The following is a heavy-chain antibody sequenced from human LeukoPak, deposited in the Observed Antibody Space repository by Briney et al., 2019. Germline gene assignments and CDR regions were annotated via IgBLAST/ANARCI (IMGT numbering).Heavy chain of an antibody. CDR2: ISGSGGST. CDR3: AKHGGWEPLPDFDY. CDR1: GFTISSYA. V-gene: IGHV3-23*01. Sequence: PSGGSLRLSCAASGFTISSYAMCWVRHPPPPGLGWVSAISGSGGSTYYAASVKGRFTTSRDNSKNTLYLQMNSLRAEDTAVYYCAKHGGWEPLPDFDYWGQGTLVTASS. D-gene: IGHD1-26*01. J-gene: IGHJ4*02.